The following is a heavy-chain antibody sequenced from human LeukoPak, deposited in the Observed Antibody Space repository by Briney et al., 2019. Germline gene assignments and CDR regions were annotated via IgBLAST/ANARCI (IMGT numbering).Heavy chain of an antibody. D-gene: IGHD1-26*01. J-gene: IGHJ4*02. Sequence: PGGSLRLSCAASGFTFSGPALHWVRQASGKGLEYVSAISSHGGNTYYADSVKGRFTISRDNSKNTLFLQMGSLRAEDMAVYYCARVISGTFWAFDYWGQGTLVTVSS. V-gene: IGHV3-64*02. CDR3: ARVISGTFWAFDY. CDR1: GFTFSGPA. CDR2: ISSHGGNT.